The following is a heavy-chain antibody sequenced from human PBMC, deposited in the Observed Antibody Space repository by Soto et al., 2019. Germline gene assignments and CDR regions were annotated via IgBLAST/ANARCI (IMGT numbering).Heavy chain of an antibody. D-gene: IGHD1-1*01. CDR3: ASRSGQLPYYFDY. Sequence: GASVQVSCKASGYTFRNYGITWVRRAPGQRFEWMGWISASKGNTNYAQKFQGRVTMTTDTSTSTFYMELTSLRSDDTAIYHCASRSGQLPYYFDYWGQGTLVTVSS. CDR1: GYTFRNYG. J-gene: IGHJ4*02. V-gene: IGHV1-18*01. CDR2: ISASKGNT.